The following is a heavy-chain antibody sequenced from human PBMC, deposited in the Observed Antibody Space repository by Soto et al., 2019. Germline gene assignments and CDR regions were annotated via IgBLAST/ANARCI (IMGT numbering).Heavy chain of an antibody. Sequence: EVQLVESGGGLVKPGGSLRLSCAASGFTFSDYSMNWVRQAPGKGLEWVSSISSSSSYIYYADSVKGRFTISRDNAKNSLYLQMSSLRAEDTAVYYCARVGYCSNAVCYTTNYYYMDVWGKGTTVTVS. CDR2: ISSSSSYI. CDR1: GFTFSDYS. V-gene: IGHV3-21*01. CDR3: ARVGYCSNAVCYTTNYYYMDV. D-gene: IGHD2-8*01. J-gene: IGHJ6*03.